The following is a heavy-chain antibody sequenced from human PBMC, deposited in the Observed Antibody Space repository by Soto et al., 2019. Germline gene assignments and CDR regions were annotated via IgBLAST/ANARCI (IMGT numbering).Heavy chain of an antibody. V-gene: IGHV3-23*01. CDR2: ISGSGGST. D-gene: IGHD3-22*01. J-gene: IGHJ6*02. CDR3: AKDFGSSGYPPNHYGMDV. Sequence: GGSLRLSCAAFGFTFSSYSMSWVRQAPGKGLEWGSAISGSGGSTHYADSVKGRFTIARDNSKNTLYLQMNSLRAEDTAVYYCAKDFGSSGYPPNHYGMDVWGQGTTVTVSS. CDR1: GFTFSSYS.